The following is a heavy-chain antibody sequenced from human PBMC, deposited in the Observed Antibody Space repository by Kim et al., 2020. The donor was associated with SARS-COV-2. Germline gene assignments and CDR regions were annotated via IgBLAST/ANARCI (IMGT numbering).Heavy chain of an antibody. V-gene: IGHV3-7*01. J-gene: IGHJ4*02. Sequence: GGSLRLSCAASGFTFSSYWMSWVRQAPGKGLEWVANIKQDGSEKYYVDSVKGRFTISRDNAKNSLYLQMNSLRAEDTAVYYCARLDRLEFDGYCSGGSCYPNDDYWGQGTLVTVSS. CDR3: ARLDRLEFDGYCSGGSCYPNDDY. D-gene: IGHD2-15*01. CDR2: IKQDGSEK. CDR1: GFTFSSYW.